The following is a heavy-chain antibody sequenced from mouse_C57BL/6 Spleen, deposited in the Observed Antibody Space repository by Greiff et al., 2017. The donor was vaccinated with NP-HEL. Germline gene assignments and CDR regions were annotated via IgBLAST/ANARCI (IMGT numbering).Heavy chain of an antibody. CDR3: ARETSVVGFDY. D-gene: IGHD1-1*01. CDR2: ISYDGSN. Sequence: EVQLQESGPGLVKPSQSLSLTCSVTGYSITSGYYWNWIRQFPGNKLEWMGYISYDGSNNYNPSLKNRISITRDTSKNQFFLRLNSVTTEDTATYYCARETSVVGFDYWGQGTTLTVSS. J-gene: IGHJ2*01. CDR1: GYSITSGYY. V-gene: IGHV3-6*01.